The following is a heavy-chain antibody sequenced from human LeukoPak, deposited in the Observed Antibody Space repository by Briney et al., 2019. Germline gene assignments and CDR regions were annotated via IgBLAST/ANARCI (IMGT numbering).Heavy chain of an antibody. CDR1: GYTFSGYY. J-gene: IGHJ6*03. CDR3: ARDLSFMVRGVIIFNYYYYMDV. V-gene: IGHV1-2*02. D-gene: IGHD3-10*01. Sequence: ASVKVSCKTSGYTFSGYYLNWVRQAPGQGLEWMGWINANSGETNYAQKFQGRVTMTRDTSISTAYMELSRLRSDDTAVYYCARDLSFMVRGVIIFNYYYYMDVWGKGTTVTVSS. CDR2: INANSGET.